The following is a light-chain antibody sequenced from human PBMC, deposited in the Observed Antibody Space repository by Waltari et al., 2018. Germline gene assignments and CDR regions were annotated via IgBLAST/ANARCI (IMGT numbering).Light chain of an antibody. V-gene: IGKV1-33*01. CDR2: EAP. CDR1: RDITNF. CDR3: QQYDDVPIT. Sequence: DIQMTQSPASLSASVGDRVDITCQATRDITNFLSWFQQKSGRTPRLLIYEAPILDTGVPSRFSGRGSGTHFTLTINDVQPEDSATYFCQQYDDVPITFGQVTRLDI. J-gene: IGKJ5*01.